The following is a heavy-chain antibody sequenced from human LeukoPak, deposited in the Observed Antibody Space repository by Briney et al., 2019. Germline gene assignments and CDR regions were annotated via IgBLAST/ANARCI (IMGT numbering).Heavy chain of an antibody. D-gene: IGHD5-12*01. J-gene: IGHJ5*02. CDR1: GDSVSSNSAG. CDR2: TYYRSKCYY. V-gene: IGHV6-1*01. Sequence: SQTLSLTCAISGDSVSSNSAGWNWIRQSPSRGLEWLGRTYYRSKCYYDYVVSLKSRITVIPDTSKNQFSLQLSSVTPEDTAVYYCAGGTYSGYDSWGQGTLVTVSS. CDR3: AGGTYSGYDS.